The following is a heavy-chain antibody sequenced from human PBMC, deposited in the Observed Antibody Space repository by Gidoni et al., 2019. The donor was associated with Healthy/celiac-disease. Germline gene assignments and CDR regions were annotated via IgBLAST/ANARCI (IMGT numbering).Heavy chain of an antibody. CDR3: ARDCDFTVTPPAFGYYYYGMDV. V-gene: IGHV3-30-3*01. CDR2: ISYDGSNK. D-gene: IGHD4-17*01. Sequence: QVQLVESGGGVVQPGRSLRLSCAASGFTFSRYAMHWVRQAPGKGLEWVAVISYDGSNKYYADSVKGRFTISRDNSKNTLYLQMNSLRAEDTAVYYCARDCDFTVTPPAFGYYYYGMDVWGQGTTVTVSS. CDR1: GFTFSRYA. J-gene: IGHJ6*02.